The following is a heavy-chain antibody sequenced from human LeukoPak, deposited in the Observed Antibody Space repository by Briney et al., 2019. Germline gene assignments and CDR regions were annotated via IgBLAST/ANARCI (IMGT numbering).Heavy chain of an antibody. CDR2: INPSGGST. J-gene: IGHJ5*02. Sequence: GASVKVSCKASGYTFTSYYMHWVRQAPGQGLEWMGIINPSGGSTSYAQKFQGRVTMTRDTSTSTVYMELSSLRSEDTAVYYCARDKNCSSTSCFNWFDPWGQGTLVTVSS. CDR1: GYTFTSYY. CDR3: ARDKNCSSTSCFNWFDP. V-gene: IGHV1-46*01. D-gene: IGHD2-2*01.